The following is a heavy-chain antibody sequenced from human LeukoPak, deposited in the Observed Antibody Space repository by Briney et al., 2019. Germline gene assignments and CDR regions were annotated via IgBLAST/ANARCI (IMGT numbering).Heavy chain of an antibody. CDR3: ARGFDSTGGYAFDI. V-gene: IGHV1-69*04. J-gene: IGHJ3*02. CDR2: IIPILGIA. D-gene: IGHD6-25*01. CDR1: GGTLSSYA. Sequence: SVKVSCKASGGTLSSYAISWVRQAPGQGLEWMGRIIPILGIANYAQKFQGRVTITADKSTSTAYMELSSLRSEDTAVYYCARGFDSTGGYAFDIWGQGTMVTVSS.